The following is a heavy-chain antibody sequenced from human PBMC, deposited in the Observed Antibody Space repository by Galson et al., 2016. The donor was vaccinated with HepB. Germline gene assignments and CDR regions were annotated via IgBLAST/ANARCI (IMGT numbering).Heavy chain of an antibody. CDR2: ISYDGSNT. J-gene: IGHJ5*02. CDR1: GFTFSSYA. V-gene: IGHV3-30-3*01. CDR3: AKEEGSILRFLEWLSRLDP. Sequence: SLRLSCAASGFTFSSYAIHWVRQAPGKGLEWVGLISYDGSNTYYADSVKGRFTISRDNSKNTMYLQMNSLRVEDTAVYYCAKEEGSILRFLEWLSRLDPWGQGTLVTVSS. D-gene: IGHD3-3*01.